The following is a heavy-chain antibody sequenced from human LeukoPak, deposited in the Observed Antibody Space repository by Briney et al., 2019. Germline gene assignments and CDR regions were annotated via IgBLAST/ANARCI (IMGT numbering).Heavy chain of an antibody. D-gene: IGHD5-18*01. Sequence: SVKVSCKASGFTFTSSAVQWVRQARGQRLEWIGWIVVGSGNTNYAQKFQERVTITRDMSTSTAYMELSSLRSEDTAVYYCAAQIQLWGPVDYWGQGTLVTVSS. CDR1: GFTFTSSA. CDR2: IVVGSGNT. CDR3: AAQIQLWGPVDY. V-gene: IGHV1-58*01. J-gene: IGHJ4*02.